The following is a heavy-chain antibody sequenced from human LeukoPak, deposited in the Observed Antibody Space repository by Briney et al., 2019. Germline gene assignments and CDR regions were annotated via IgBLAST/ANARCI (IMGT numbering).Heavy chain of an antibody. V-gene: IGHV1-18*01. CDR1: GYTFTSYD. CDR2: ISAYNGNT. J-gene: IGHJ6*02. D-gene: IGHD4-17*01. Sequence: GASVKVSCKASGYTFTSYDINWVRQAPGQGLEWMGWISAYNGNTNYAQKLQGRVTMTTDTSTSTAYMELRSLRSDDTAVYYCARVRTRYYYYYGMDVWGQGTTVTVSS. CDR3: ARVRTRYYYYYGMDV.